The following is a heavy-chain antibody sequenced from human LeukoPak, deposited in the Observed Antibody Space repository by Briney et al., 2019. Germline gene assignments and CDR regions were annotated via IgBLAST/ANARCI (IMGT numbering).Heavy chain of an antibody. CDR2: ISSNGGST. V-gene: IGHV3-64D*06. Sequence: GGSLRLSCSASGFTFSSYAMHWVRQAPGKGLEYVSAISSNGGSTYYADSVKGRFTISRDNSKNTLYLQMSSLRAEDTAVYYCVKGDEYCSSTSCQDLDYWGQGTLVTVSS. CDR3: VKGDEYCSSTSCQDLDY. D-gene: IGHD2-2*01. CDR1: GFTFSSYA. J-gene: IGHJ4*02.